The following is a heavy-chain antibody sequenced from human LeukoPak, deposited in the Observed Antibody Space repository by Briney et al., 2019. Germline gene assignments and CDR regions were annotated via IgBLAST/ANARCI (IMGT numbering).Heavy chain of an antibody. CDR2: IYHSGST. Sequence: SETLSLTCAVSGGSISSGGYSWSWIRQPPGKGLEWIGYIYHSGSTYYNPSLKSRVTISVDRSKNQFSLKLSSVTAADTAVYYRARGTDFWSGYYDYWGQGTLVTFSS. CDR1: GGSISSGGYS. V-gene: IGHV4-30-2*01. CDR3: ARGTDFWSGYYDY. D-gene: IGHD3-3*01. J-gene: IGHJ4*02.